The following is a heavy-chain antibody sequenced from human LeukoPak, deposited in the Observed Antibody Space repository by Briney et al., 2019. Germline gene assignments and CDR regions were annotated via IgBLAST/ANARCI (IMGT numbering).Heavy chain of an antibody. J-gene: IGHJ4*02. CDR3: ARGRPDTAMAHFVY. Sequence: ASVKVSCKASGGTFSSYAISWVRQAPGQGLEWMGGIIPIFGTANYAQKFQGRVTITADESTSTAYMELSSLRSEDTAVYYCARGRPDTAMAHFVYWGQGTLVTVSS. D-gene: IGHD5-18*01. V-gene: IGHV1-69*13. CDR2: IIPIFGTA. CDR1: GGTFSSYA.